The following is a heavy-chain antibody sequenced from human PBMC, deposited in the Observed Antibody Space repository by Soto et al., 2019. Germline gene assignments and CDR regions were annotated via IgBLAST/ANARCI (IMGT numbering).Heavy chain of an antibody. CDR1: GYSFTSYW. D-gene: IGHD2-2*01. Sequence: GESLKISCKGSGYSFTSYWISWVRQMPGKGLEWMGRIDPSDSYTNYSPSFQGHVTISADKSISTAYLQWSSLKASDTAMYYCARSGGYCSSTSCYDPWFDPWGQGTLVTVSS. CDR3: ARSGGYCSSTSCYDPWFDP. J-gene: IGHJ5*02. CDR2: IDPSDSYT. V-gene: IGHV5-10-1*01.